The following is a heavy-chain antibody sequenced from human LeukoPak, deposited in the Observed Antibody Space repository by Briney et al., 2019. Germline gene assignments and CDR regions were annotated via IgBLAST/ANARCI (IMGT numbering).Heavy chain of an antibody. CDR2: ISGGAGSP. D-gene: IGHD2-21*02. CDR3: AKEPRYCGGDCFSLLDC. CDR1: GFTFSSYS. V-gene: IGHV3-23*01. Sequence: GGSLRLSCAASGFTFSSYSTSWVRKAPGKGLQWASLISGGAGSPYYADSVKGRFTISRDNSKNTLYLQMNSLRAEDTAVYYCAKEPRYCGGDCFSLLDCWGQGTLVTVSS. J-gene: IGHJ4*02.